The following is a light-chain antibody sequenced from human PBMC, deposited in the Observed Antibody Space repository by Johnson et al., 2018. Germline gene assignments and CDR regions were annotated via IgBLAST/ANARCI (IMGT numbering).Light chain of an antibody. Sequence: QSVLTQPPSVSAAPGQKVTISCSGSSSNIGNNYVSWYQQLPGTAPKLLIYENNKRPSGIPDRFSGSKSGTSATLAITGLHTGAEADYYCGTWDSSLSAGNVFGTGTKVTVL. J-gene: IGLJ1*01. CDR3: GTWDSSLSAGNV. V-gene: IGLV1-51*02. CDR1: SSNIGNNY. CDR2: ENN.